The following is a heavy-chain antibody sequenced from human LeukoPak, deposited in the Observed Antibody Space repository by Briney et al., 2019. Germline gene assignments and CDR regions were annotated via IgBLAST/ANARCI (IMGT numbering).Heavy chain of an antibody. J-gene: IGHJ4*02. CDR1: GFTFSRSW. CDR3: ARQAGIAVSGPSIFDY. D-gene: IGHD6-19*01. V-gene: IGHV3-7*01. Sequence: GGSLRLSCVDSGFTFSRSWMSWVRQAPGKGLEWVATMNQDGSEKYYVDSVKGRFTISRDNAKNSLYLQMNSLRAEGTAIYYCARQAGIAVSGPSIFDYWGQGTLVTVSS. CDR2: MNQDGSEK.